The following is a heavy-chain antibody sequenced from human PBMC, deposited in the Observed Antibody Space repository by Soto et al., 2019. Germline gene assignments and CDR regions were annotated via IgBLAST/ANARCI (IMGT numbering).Heavy chain of an antibody. D-gene: IGHD3-10*01. CDR3: ARRHFYGSD. CDR1: GFSVSSNY. J-gene: IGHJ4*02. Sequence: GXSLRLSGAASGFSVSSNYMTWVRQAPGQGLECVSVIYSGGNTYYADSVKGRFTISRDNSKNTLYLKMNIVRAEDTAVYYCARRHFYGSDWGQGTLVTVSS. V-gene: IGHV3-66*04. CDR2: IYSGGNT.